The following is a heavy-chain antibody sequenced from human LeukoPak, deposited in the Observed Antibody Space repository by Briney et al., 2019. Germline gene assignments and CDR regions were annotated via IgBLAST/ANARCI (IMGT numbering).Heavy chain of an antibody. CDR3: AREKNWFDP. Sequence: GASVKVSCKSSGGTFSSYAIIWVRQAPGQGLEWMGGIIPIFGTANYAQKFQGRVRITADESTSTAYMELSSLRSEDTAVYYCAREKNWFDPWGQGTLVTVSS. CDR1: GGTFSSYA. CDR2: IIPIFGTA. J-gene: IGHJ5*02. V-gene: IGHV1-69*13.